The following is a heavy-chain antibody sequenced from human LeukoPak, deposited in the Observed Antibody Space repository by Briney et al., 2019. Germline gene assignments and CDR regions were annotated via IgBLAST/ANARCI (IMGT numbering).Heavy chain of an antibody. CDR1: GFTFSNYN. CDR3: AISYYDTSGPFDY. V-gene: IGHV3-21*01. CDR2: ISRSRTYI. J-gene: IGHJ4*02. D-gene: IGHD3-22*01. Sequence: KPGGSLRLSCAASGFTFSNYNMNWVRQAPGKGLEWVSSISRSRTYIYYADSVKGRFTISRDNAKNSPYLQMNSLRAEDTAVYYCAISYYDTSGPFDYWGQGTLVTVSS.